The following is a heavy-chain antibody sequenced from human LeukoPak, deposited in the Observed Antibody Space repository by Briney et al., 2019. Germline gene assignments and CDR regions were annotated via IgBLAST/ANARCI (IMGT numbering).Heavy chain of an antibody. D-gene: IGHD1-26*01. CDR1: GFTFSSYA. V-gene: IGHV3-23*01. CDR3: AKEVIGSHFDF. J-gene: IGHJ4*02. CDR2: ISDSDGST. Sequence: GGSLRLSCAASGFTFSSYAMSWVRQAPGQGLDWVSAISDSDGSTNYADSVKGRFAISRDNSKNALYLQMNSLRAEDTAVYYCAKEVIGSHFDFWGQGTLVTVSS.